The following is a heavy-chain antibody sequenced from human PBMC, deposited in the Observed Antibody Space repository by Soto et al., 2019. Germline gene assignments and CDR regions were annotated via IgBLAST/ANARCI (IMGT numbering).Heavy chain of an antibody. CDR1: GFTFSTYW. CDR2: MDQDGSET. Sequence: ESGGGLVQPGGSLRLSCAASGFTFSTYWMTWVRQPPGKGLEWVANMDQDGSETYYVDSVRGRFTVSRDNAKNSLYLQMNSLRVEETAVYYCVCGGNCFIYWGQGTLVTVSP. D-gene: IGHD3-16*01. J-gene: IGHJ4*02. V-gene: IGHV3-7*01. CDR3: VCGGNCFIY.